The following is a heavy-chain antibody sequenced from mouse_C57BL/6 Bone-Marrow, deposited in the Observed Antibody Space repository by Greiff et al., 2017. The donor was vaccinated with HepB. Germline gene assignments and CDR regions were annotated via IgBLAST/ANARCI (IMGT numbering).Heavy chain of an antibody. J-gene: IGHJ4*01. D-gene: IGHD1-1*01. CDR2: IDPSDSYT. Sequence: QVQLKQPGAELVMPGASVKLSCKASGYTFTSYWMHWVKQRPGQGLEWIGEIDPSDSYTNYNQKFKGKSTLTVDKSSSTAYMQLSSLTSEDSAVYYCARALYYYGSRDYAVDYWGQGTSVTVSS. CDR3: ARALYYYGSRDYAVDY. CDR1: GYTFTSYW. V-gene: IGHV1-69*01.